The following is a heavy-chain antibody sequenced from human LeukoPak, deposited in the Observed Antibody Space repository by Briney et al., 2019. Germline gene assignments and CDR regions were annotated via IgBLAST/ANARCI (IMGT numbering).Heavy chain of an antibody. D-gene: IGHD3-10*01. J-gene: IGHJ4*02. CDR1: GFTFSSYA. CDR3: AKGALLWSGDKYYFDY. CDR2: ISGSGGST. Sequence: GGSLRLSCAASGFTFSSYAMSWVRQAPGKGLEWVSAISGSGGSTYYADSVKGRFTISRDNSKNTLYLQMNSLRAEDTAVYYCAKGALLWSGDKYYFDYWGQGTLVTVSS. V-gene: IGHV3-23*01.